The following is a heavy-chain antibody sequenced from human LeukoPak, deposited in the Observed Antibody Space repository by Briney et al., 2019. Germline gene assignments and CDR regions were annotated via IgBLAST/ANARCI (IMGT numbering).Heavy chain of an antibody. D-gene: IGHD5-18*01. CDR3: AREAAMEPDY. J-gene: IGHJ4*02. CDR2: INHSGST. Sequence: PSETLSLTCAVYGGSFSGYYWSWIRQPPGKGLEWVGEINHSGSTNYNPSLKSRVTISVDTSKNQFSLKLSSVTAGDTAVYYCAREAAMEPDYWGQGTLVTVSS. V-gene: IGHV4-34*01. CDR1: GGSFSGYY.